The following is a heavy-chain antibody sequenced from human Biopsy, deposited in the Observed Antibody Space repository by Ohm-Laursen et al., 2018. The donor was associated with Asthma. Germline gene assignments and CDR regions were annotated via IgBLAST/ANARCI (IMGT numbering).Heavy chain of an antibody. J-gene: IGHJ6*02. CDR3: ASGPEWYGLDV. Sequence: TLSLTCGVYRGSLRVYVWSWIRQPPGKGLEWIGESNQGGSPTFNPSLKSRVTISRDTSKNQLSLKLRSVTAADTAVYYCASGPEWYGLDVWGQGTTVTASS. D-gene: IGHD3-3*01. V-gene: IGHV4-34*01. CDR2: SNQGGSP. CDR1: RGSLRVYV.